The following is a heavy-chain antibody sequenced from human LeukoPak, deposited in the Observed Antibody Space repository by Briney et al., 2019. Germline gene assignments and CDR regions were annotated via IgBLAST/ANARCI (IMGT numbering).Heavy chain of an antibody. J-gene: IGHJ4*02. CDR3: ARTEYYYDSSGYRPFDY. V-gene: IGHV3-53*01. Sequence: GGSLRLSCAASGFTVSSNYMSWVRQAPAKELEWVSVIYSGGSTYYADSVKGRFTISRDNSKNTLYLQMNSLRAEDTAVYYCARTEYYYDSSGYRPFDYWGQGTLVTVSS. CDR2: IYSGGST. D-gene: IGHD3-22*01. CDR1: GFTVSSNY.